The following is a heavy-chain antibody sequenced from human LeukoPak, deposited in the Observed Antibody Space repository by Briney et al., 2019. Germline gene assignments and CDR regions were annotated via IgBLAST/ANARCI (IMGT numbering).Heavy chain of an antibody. Sequence: GGSLRLSCEASGFAFSNSAMNWVRQAPGKGLEWVSAIITNGFSTYYADSVKGRFTISRDNSKNTLYLQMNSLRAEDTAVYYCAKMSPYDNFWSGTYDYWGQGTLVTVSS. D-gene: IGHD3-3*01. J-gene: IGHJ4*02. CDR3: AKMSPYDNFWSGTYDY. CDR1: GFAFSNSA. CDR2: IITNGFST. V-gene: IGHV3-23*01.